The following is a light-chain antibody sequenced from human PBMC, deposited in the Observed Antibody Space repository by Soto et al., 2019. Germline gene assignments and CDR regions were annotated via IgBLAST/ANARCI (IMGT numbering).Light chain of an antibody. CDR2: DAS. J-gene: IGKJ4*01. V-gene: IGKV3-11*01. CDR3: QQRSNWPLT. Sequence: EIVLTQSPATLSLSPGERATLSCRASQSVSSYLAWYQQKPGQAPSLLIYDASNRATGIPARFSGSGSGTDFTLTISILEPEDFAVYYCQQRSNWPLTFGGGTKGEIK. CDR1: QSVSSY.